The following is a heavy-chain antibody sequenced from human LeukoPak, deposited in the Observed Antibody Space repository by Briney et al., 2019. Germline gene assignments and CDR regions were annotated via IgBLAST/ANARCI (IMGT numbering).Heavy chain of an antibody. CDR3: AGDGSGSYFGY. CDR1: GGSMSSYY. V-gene: IGHV4-59*01. CDR2: IYYSGST. J-gene: IGHJ4*02. D-gene: IGHD3-10*01. Sequence: SETLSLTCTVSGGSMSSYYWSWIRQPPGKGLEWIGYIYYSGSTNYNPSLKSRVTISVDTSKNQFSLKLSSVTAADTAVYYCAGDGSGSYFGYWGQGTLVTVSS.